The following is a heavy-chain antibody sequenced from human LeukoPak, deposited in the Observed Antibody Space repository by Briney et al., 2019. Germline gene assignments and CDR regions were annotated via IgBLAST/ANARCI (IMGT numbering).Heavy chain of an antibody. Sequence: PSETLSLTCSVSDDSITMYYWTWIRQPPGKGLEWIGYVDHTGSTNFNPSLNGRVSISRDTTKNLFSLRLRSVTAADTAVYYCARLSTVTTSFDYWGQGTLVTVSS. D-gene: IGHD4-17*01. V-gene: IGHV4-59*12. CDR1: DDSITMYY. CDR3: ARLSTVTTSFDY. CDR2: VDHTGST. J-gene: IGHJ4*02.